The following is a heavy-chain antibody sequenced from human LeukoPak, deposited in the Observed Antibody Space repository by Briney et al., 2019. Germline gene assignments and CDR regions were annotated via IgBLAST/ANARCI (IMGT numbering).Heavy chain of an antibody. V-gene: IGHV3-30*18. CDR3: AKSPYCSSTSCLLRDWFDP. CDR2: ISYDGSNK. D-gene: IGHD2-2*01. Sequence: GGSLRLSCAASGFTFGSYGMHWVRQAPGKGLEWVAVISYDGSNKYYADSVKGRFTISRDNSKNTLYLQMNSLRAEDTAVYYCAKSPYCSSTSCLLRDWFDPWGQGTLVTVSS. J-gene: IGHJ5*02. CDR1: GFTFGSYG.